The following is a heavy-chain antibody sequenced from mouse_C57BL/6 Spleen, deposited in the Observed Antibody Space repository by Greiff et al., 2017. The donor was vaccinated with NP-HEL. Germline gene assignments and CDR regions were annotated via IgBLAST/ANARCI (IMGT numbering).Heavy chain of an antibody. D-gene: IGHD1-1*01. CDR1: GYTFTDYE. CDR2: IDPETGGT. J-gene: IGHJ1*03. V-gene: IGHV1-15*01. CDR3: TRWTTQGV. Sequence: QVQLKESGAELVRPGASVTLSCKASGYTFTDYEMHWVKQTPVHGLEWIGAIDPETGGTAYNQKFKGKAILTADKSSSTAYMELRSLTSEDSAVYYCTRWTTQGVWGTGTTVTVSS.